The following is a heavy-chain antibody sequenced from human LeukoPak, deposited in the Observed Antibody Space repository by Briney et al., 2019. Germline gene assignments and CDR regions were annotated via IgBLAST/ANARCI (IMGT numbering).Heavy chain of an antibody. D-gene: IGHD2-2*01. V-gene: IGHV6-1*01. CDR2: TYYRSTRYN. Sequence: SQTLSLTCAISGDSVSSNSVTWNWIRQSPSRGLEWLGSTYYRSTRYNDDAVSVRGRITVNPDTTKNQFSLHLNSVTPEDTAVYYCARRLTQYDCFDPWGQGILVTVSS. CDR1: GDSVSSNSVT. J-gene: IGHJ5*02. CDR3: ARRLTQYDCFDP.